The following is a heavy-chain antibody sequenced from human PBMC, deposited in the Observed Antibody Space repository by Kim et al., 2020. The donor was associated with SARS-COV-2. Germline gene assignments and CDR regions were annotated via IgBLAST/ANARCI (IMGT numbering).Heavy chain of an antibody. V-gene: IGHV3-53*01. J-gene: IGHJ4*02. D-gene: IGHD3-22*01. CDR1: GFTVSSNY. CDR2: IYSGGST. CDR3: ARLDYYDSSGYETGY. Sequence: GGSLRLSCAVSGFTVSSNYMNWVRQAPGKGLEWVSVIYSGGSTYYADSVKGRLTISRDNSKNTLYLQMNSLRAEDTAVYYCARLDYYDSSGYETGYWGQG.